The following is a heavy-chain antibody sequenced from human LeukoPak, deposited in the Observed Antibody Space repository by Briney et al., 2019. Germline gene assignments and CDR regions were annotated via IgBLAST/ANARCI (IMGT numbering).Heavy chain of an antibody. Sequence: GGSLRLSCAASGFTFSSFEMNWVRQAPGKVLEWVSHISSSGDTIFYADSMKGRFTISRDNAKNSLYLQMNSLRAEDTAVYYCARNANYDILTGYYTNSHFDYWGQGTLVTVSS. J-gene: IGHJ4*02. CDR3: ARNANYDILTGYYTNSHFDY. V-gene: IGHV3-48*03. D-gene: IGHD3-9*01. CDR1: GFTFSSFE. CDR2: ISSSGDTI.